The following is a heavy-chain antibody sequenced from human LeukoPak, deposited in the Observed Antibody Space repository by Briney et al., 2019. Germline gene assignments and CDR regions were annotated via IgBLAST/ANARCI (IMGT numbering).Heavy chain of an antibody. V-gene: IGHV3-66*02. D-gene: IGHD6-13*01. J-gene: IGHJ4*01. CDR3: VTSTGQQFIPSAY. CDR2: IYGDNAA. Sequence: PGGSLRLSCAPSALNLTTNYTTWIRQAPGKGLEWVSLIYGDNAAYYADSVRGRFIISRDSLKNTLFLQMNSLRAEHTAVYFCVTSTGQQFIPSAYW. CDR1: ALNLTTNY.